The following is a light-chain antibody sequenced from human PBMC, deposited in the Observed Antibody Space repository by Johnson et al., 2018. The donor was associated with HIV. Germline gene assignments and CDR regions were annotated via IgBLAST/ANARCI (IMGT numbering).Light chain of an antibody. CDR2: ENN. J-gene: IGLJ1*01. V-gene: IGLV1-51*02. CDR1: SSDMGNYA. Sequence: QSILTQPPSVSAAPGQKVTISCSGSSSDMGNYAVSWYQQLPGTAPKLLIYENNKRPSGIPDRVSGSKSGTSATLGITGLQTGDEAYYYCGTWDSSLSAYVVGAGTKGTLL. CDR3: GTWDSSLSAYV.